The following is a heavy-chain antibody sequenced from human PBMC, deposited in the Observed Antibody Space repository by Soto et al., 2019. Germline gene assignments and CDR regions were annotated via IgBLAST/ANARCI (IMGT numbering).Heavy chain of an antibody. CDR1: GGHFSRYA. J-gene: IGHJ6*02. D-gene: IGHD3-10*01. V-gene: IGHV1-69*01. CDR2: IVPIYGTR. Sequence: QVQLVQSGAEVKKPGSSVKVSCKASGGHFSRYAFSWIRQAPGQVLEWMGGIVPIYGTRGFAQKFQGRLTITADEPTSTAYMELSSLRSEDTAVYYCARDLDYYGSGSHYYYGMVVWGQGTTVTVSS. CDR3: ARDLDYYGSGSHYYYGMVV.